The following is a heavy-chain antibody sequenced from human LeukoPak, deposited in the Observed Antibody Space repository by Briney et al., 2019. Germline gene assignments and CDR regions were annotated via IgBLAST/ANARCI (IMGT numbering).Heavy chain of an antibody. Sequence: SGPALVRPTQTLTLTCTFSGFSLNTSGMRVSWIRQPPGKALEWLARIDWDDDKFYRTSLKTRLTISKDTSKNQVVLTMTNMDPVDTATYYCARSGEFGIDYWGQGTLVTVSS. CDR3: ARSGEFGIDY. V-gene: IGHV2-70*04. J-gene: IGHJ4*02. CDR2: IDWDDDK. D-gene: IGHD3-10*01. CDR1: GFSLNTSGMR.